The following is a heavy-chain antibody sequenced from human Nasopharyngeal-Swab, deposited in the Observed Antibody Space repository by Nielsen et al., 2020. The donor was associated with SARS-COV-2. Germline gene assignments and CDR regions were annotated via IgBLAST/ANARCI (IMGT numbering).Heavy chain of an antibody. Sequence: GESLKISCAASGFTFSDYYMSWIRQAPGKGLEWVAYISGSAYTIYYGDSMNGRFTISRDNVRNSVSLQMNSLRAEDTAVYYCAKAGAESMPYSALDVWGQGTTVTVSS. J-gene: IGHJ6*02. CDR3: AKAGAESMPYSALDV. CDR1: GFTFSDYY. V-gene: IGHV3-11*01. CDR2: ISGSAYTI. D-gene: IGHD2/OR15-2a*01.